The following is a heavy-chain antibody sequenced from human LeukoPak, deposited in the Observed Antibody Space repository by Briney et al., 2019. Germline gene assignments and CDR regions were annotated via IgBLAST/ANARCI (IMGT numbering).Heavy chain of an antibody. V-gene: IGHV3-9*01. CDR3: AKDGQGGSSWYGNNLYFDY. J-gene: IGHJ4*02. CDR2: ISWNSGSI. CDR1: GFTFDDYA. D-gene: IGHD6-13*01. Sequence: PGGSLRLSCAASGFTFDDYAMHWVRQAPGKGLEWVSGISWNSGSIGYADSVKGRFTISRDNAKNSLYLQMNSLRAEDTALYYCAKDGQGGSSWYGNNLYFDYWGQGTLVTVSS.